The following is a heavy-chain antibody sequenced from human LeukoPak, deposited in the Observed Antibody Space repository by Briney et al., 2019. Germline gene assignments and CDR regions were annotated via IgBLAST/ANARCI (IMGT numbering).Heavy chain of an antibody. D-gene: IGHD2-21*01. CDR2: IYYSGST. CDR3: ARHEVELLRNWFDP. Sequence: PSETLSLTCTVSGGSISSSSYYWGWIRQPPGKGLEWIGSIYYSGSTYYNPSLKSRVTISVDTSKNQFSLKLSSVTAADTAVYYCARHEVELLRNWFDPWGQGTLVTVSS. CDR1: GGSISSSSYY. V-gene: IGHV4-39*01. J-gene: IGHJ5*02.